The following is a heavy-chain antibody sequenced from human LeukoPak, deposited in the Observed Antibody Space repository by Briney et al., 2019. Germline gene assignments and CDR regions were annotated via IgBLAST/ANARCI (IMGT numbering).Heavy chain of an antibody. Sequence: SVKVSCKAPGGTFSSYAISWVRQAPGQGLEWMGGIIPIFGTANYAQKFQGRVTITTDESTSTAYMELSSLRSEDTAVYYCARVGWLQLGSWFDPWGQGTLVTVSS. CDR1: GGTFSSYA. CDR2: IIPIFGTA. V-gene: IGHV1-69*05. CDR3: ARVGWLQLGSWFDP. J-gene: IGHJ5*02. D-gene: IGHD5-24*01.